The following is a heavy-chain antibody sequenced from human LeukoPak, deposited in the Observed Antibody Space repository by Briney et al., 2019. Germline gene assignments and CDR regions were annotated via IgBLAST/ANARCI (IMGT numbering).Heavy chain of an antibody. V-gene: IGHV1-3*01. Sequence: ASVKVSCKASGYTFTSYAMHWVRQAPGQRLEWMGWINAGNGNTKYSQKFQGRVTMTEDTSTDTAYMELSSLRSEDTAVYYCASGAGEAYAFDIWGQGTMVTVSS. CDR2: INAGNGNT. CDR1: GYTFTSYA. CDR3: ASGAGEAYAFDI. D-gene: IGHD3-16*01. J-gene: IGHJ3*02.